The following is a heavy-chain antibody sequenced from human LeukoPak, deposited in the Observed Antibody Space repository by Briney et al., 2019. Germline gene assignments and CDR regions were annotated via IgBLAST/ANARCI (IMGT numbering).Heavy chain of an antibody. CDR1: GYSFTSYW. CDR3: ARLIVGATSVTYYFDY. D-gene: IGHD1-26*01. J-gene: IGHJ4*02. V-gene: IGHV5-51*01. CDR2: IYPGDSDT. Sequence: GEPLKISCKGSGYSFTSYWIGWVRQMPGKGLEWVGIIYPGDSDTRYSPSFQGQVTISADKSISTAYLQWSSLKASDTAMYYCARLIVGATSVTYYFDYWGQGTLVTVSS.